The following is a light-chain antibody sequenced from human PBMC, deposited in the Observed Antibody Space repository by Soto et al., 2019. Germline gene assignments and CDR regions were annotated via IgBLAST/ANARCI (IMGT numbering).Light chain of an antibody. Sequence: QSALTQPASVSASPGQSITISCTGTSSDVGRYDYVSWYQQHPGTAPKLIIFEVGLRPSGISNRFSGSKSGNTASLTISGLQPEDEAHYYCSSYSGSDTYVLFGGGTQLTVL. V-gene: IGLV2-14*01. J-gene: IGLJ2*01. CDR3: SSYSGSDTYVL. CDR2: EVG. CDR1: SSDVGRYDY.